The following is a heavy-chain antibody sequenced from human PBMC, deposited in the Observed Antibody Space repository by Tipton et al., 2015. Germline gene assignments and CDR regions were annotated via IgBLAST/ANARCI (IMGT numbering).Heavy chain of an antibody. D-gene: IGHD3-10*01. CDR2: IWYDGSQK. V-gene: IGHV3-33*08. CDR3: AIDSPGRYPFDY. CDR1: GFTFSSYG. J-gene: IGHJ4*02. Sequence: SLRLSCAASGFTFSSYGMHWVRQTPGKGLEWVAVIWYDGSQKYYADFVKGRFTISRDNSKNTLYLQMNSLRAEDTAVYYCAIDSPGRYPFDYWGQGTLVTVSS.